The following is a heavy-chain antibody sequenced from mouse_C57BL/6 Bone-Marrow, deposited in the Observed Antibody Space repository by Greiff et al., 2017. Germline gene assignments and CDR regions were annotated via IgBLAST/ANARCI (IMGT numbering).Heavy chain of an antibody. D-gene: IGHD1-1*01. Sequence: QVQLQQSDAELVKPGASVKISCKVSGYTFTDHTIHWMKQRPEQGLEWIGYIYPRDGSTKYNEKFKGKATLTADKSSSTAYMQLNSLTSEDSAVXFCAKTGVPTVVGEAWFAYWGQGTLVTVSA. V-gene: IGHV1-78*01. CDR3: AKTGVPTVVGEAWFAY. J-gene: IGHJ3*01. CDR1: GYTFTDHT. CDR2: IYPRDGST.